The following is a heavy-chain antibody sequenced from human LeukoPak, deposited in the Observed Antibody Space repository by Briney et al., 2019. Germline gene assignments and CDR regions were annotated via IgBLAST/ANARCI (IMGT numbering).Heavy chain of an antibody. CDR1: GFTFSSYA. J-gene: IGHJ4*02. CDR2: ISYDGSNK. CDR3: ARDLGNGYDPFDY. V-gene: IGHV3-30-3*01. Sequence: GGSLRLSCAASGFTFSSYAMHWVRQAPGKGLEWVAVISYDGSNKYYADSVKGRFTISRDNSKNTLYLQMNSLRAEDTAVYYCARDLGNGYDPFDYWGQGTLVTVSS. D-gene: IGHD5-12*01.